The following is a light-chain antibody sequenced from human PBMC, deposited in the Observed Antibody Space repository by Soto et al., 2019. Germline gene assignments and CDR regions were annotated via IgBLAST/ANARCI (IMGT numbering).Light chain of an antibody. CDR1: SSDIGSYNY. CDR2: DVS. Sequence: QSALTQPASMSGSPGQSITISCTGSSSDIGSYNYVSWYQQHPGRAPKLLIYDVSYRPSGISDRFSGSKSDNTASLTISGLRPEDETGYYCSSYGASSTLFGGGTKLTVL. J-gene: IGLJ2*01. CDR3: SSYGASSTL. V-gene: IGLV2-14*01.